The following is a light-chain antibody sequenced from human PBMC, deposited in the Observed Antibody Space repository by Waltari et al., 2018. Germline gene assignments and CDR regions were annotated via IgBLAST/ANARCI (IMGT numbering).Light chain of an antibody. CDR3: QSYDSRMSGRV. Sequence: QSVMTQPPPVSGAPGQRVTICCTGSSSNLWTGSPGHGNQRAPGTAPKLLIHANPSRPAGLPGRFSGAKAGTAASLASAGLRAGDEGEYYCQSYDSRMSGRVVGSGTKVTVL. V-gene: IGLV1-40*01. J-gene: IGLJ1*01. CDR1: SSNLWTGSP. CDR2: ANP.